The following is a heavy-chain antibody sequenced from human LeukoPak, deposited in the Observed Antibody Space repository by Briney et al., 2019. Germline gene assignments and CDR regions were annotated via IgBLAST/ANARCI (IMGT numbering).Heavy chain of an antibody. J-gene: IGHJ4*02. V-gene: IGHV3-53*04. D-gene: IGHD3-16*02. CDR3: WTGELRLGELSQ. CDR2: IYSGGST. CDR1: GFTVSSNY. Sequence: PGGSLTLSCAASGFTVSSNYMSWVRQAPGKGLEWVSFIYSGGSTYYPDSLKGRFTISRHNSKNQPYLQMNSLRAEDTAVYYCWTGELRLGELSQWGQGTLVTVSS.